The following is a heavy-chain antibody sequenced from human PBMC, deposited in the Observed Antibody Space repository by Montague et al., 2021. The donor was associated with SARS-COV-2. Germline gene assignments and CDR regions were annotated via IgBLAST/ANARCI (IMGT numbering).Heavy chain of an antibody. D-gene: IGHD3-10*01. CDR1: GGSISSSSYY. CDR2: IFYSGST. Sequence: SETLCLTCTVSGGSISSSSYYWGWIRQPPGKGLEWIGSIFYSGSTDYNPSLKSRVTISVDTSKNQFSLKLSSVTAADTAVCYCASMVRAQVYYFDYWGQGTLVTVSS. V-gene: IGHV4-39*01. J-gene: IGHJ4*02. CDR3: ASMVRAQVYYFDY.